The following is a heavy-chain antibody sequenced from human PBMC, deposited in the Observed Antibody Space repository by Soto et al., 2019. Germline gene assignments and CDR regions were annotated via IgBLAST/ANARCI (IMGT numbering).Heavy chain of an antibody. V-gene: IGHV3-9*01. J-gene: IGHJ6*02. D-gene: IGHD1-1*01. Sequence: EVQLVESGGGLVQPGRSLRLSCAASGFTFDDYAMHWVRQAPGKGLEWVSGISWNSGSIGYADSVKGRFTISRDNAKNSLYLQMNSLSAEDTALYYCAKAGLLDSLYGMDVWGQGTTVTVS. CDR1: GFTFDDYA. CDR2: ISWNSGSI. CDR3: AKAGLLDSLYGMDV.